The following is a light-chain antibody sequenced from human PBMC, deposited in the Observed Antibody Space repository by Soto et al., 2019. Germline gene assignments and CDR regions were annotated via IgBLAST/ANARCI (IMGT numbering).Light chain of an antibody. CDR2: DAS. J-gene: IGKJ4*01. CDR3: QQRSNWPRKLT. Sequence: EIVLIQSPATLSLSPRERATLSCRASQSVSSYLAWYQQKPGQAPRLLIYDASNRATGIPARFSGSGSGTDFTLTISSLEPEDFAVYYCQQRSNWPRKLTFGGGTKV. CDR1: QSVSSY. V-gene: IGKV3-11*01.